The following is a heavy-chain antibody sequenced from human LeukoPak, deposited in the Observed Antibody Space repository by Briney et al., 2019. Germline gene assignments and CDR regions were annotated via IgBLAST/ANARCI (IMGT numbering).Heavy chain of an antibody. CDR3: ARHGGYASSFDY. V-gene: IGHV4-39*01. CDR1: GDSISSGRNY. D-gene: IGHD5-12*01. CDR2: IYSSGNT. J-gene: IGHJ4*02. Sequence: SETLSLTCSVSGDSISSGRNYWGWIRQSPGKGLEWIASIYSSGNTYSNPSLKSRVSISVDTSKNQVSLKLSSVTAADAAVYYCARHGGYASSFDYWGQGTLVTVSS.